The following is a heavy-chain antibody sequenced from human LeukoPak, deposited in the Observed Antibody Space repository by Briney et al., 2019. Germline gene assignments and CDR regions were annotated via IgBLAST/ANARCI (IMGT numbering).Heavy chain of an antibody. D-gene: IGHD3-3*01. J-gene: IGHJ4*02. CDR2: IYYSGST. Sequence: SETLSLTCTVSGGSISSSSYYWGWIRQPPGKGLEWIGSIYYSGSTYYNPSLKSRVTISVDTSKNQFSLKLSSVTAADTAVYYCARDKDFWSGYYYFDYWGQGTLVTVSS. V-gene: IGHV4-39*07. CDR1: GGSISSSSYY. CDR3: ARDKDFWSGYYYFDY.